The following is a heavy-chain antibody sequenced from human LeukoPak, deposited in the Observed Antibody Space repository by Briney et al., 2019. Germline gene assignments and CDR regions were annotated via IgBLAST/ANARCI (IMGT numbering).Heavy chain of an antibody. CDR3: ARDSSGWYDFDY. CDR1: GGSISSYY. V-gene: IGHV4-59*01. CDR2: IYYSGST. J-gene: IGHJ4*02. D-gene: IGHD6-19*01. Sequence: SETLSLTCTVSGGSISSYYWSWIRQPPGKGLEWIGYIYYSGSTNYNPSLKSRVTISVDTSKNQFSPKLSSVTAADTAVYYCARDSSGWYDFDYWGQGTLVTVSS.